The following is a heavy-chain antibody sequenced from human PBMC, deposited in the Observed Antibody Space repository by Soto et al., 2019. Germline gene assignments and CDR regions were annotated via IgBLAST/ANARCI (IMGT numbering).Heavy chain of an antibody. V-gene: IGHV1-46*01. J-gene: IGHJ6*02. Sequence: ASVKVSCKASGYTFTSHYIHWVRQAPGQGLEWVGIIIPNGSTTYAQKFQGRVTMTRDTSTSTVYMNLNSLRSEDTAVYYCARGEGLITLVRGLIIVAMDVWGQGTTVTVSS. CDR2: IIPNGST. CDR3: ARGEGLITLVRGLIIVAMDV. CDR1: GYTFTSHY. D-gene: IGHD3-10*01.